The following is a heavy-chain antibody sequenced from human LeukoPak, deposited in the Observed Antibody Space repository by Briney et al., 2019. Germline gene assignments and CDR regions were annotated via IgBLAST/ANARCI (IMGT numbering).Heavy chain of an antibody. J-gene: IGHJ4*02. V-gene: IGHV3-30*18. CDR1: GFTFSSYG. D-gene: IGHD2-8*01. Sequence: GGSLRLSCAASGFTFSSYGMHWVRQAPGKGLEWVAVISYDGSNKYYADSVKGRFTISRDNSKNTLYLQMNSLRAEDTAVYYCAKDRDIVLMVYAPYFDYWGQGTLVTVSS. CDR3: AKDRDIVLMVYAPYFDY. CDR2: ISYDGSNK.